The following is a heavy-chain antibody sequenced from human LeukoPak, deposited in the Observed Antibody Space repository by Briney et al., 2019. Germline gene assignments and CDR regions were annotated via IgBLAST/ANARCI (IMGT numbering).Heavy chain of an antibody. J-gene: IGHJ4*02. CDR3: AKDREDYFDTSSQSFDS. D-gene: IGHD3-22*01. Sequence: GGSLRLSCAASGFILRSFDMHWVRQAPGKGLEWVASIRYDGSDKYYAESVKGRFTVSRDNSQNTLYLQMSSLTTEDTAVYYCAKDREDYFDTSSQSFDSWGQGSLVTVSS. CDR2: IRYDGSDK. V-gene: IGHV3-30*02. CDR1: GFILRSFD.